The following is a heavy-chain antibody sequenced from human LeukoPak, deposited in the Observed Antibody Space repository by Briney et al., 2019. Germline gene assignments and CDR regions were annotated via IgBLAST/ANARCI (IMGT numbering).Heavy chain of an antibody. CDR1: GGSSSSGGSY. V-gene: IGHV4-31*03. Sequence: PSQTLSLTCTVSGGSSSSGGSYWSWIRQPPGKGLEWIGYIYYSGSTYYNPSLKSRVTISVDTSKNQFSLKLSSVTAADTAVYYCASWVAARPVDYWGQGTLVTVSS. J-gene: IGHJ4*02. D-gene: IGHD6-6*01. CDR2: IYYSGST. CDR3: ASWVAARPVDY.